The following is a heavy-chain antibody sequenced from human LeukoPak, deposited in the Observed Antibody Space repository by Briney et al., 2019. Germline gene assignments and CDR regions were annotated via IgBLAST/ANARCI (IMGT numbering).Heavy chain of an antibody. Sequence: SETLSLTCTVSGGSISSYYWSWIRQPPGKGLEWIGYIYYSGSTNYNPSLKSRVTISVDTSKNQFSLKLSSVTAADTAVYYCARKNVGYRSGQLDYWGQGTLVTVSS. V-gene: IGHV4-59*01. J-gene: IGHJ4*02. CDR2: IYYSGST. CDR3: ARKNVGYRSGQLDY. CDR1: GGSISSYY. D-gene: IGHD6-19*01.